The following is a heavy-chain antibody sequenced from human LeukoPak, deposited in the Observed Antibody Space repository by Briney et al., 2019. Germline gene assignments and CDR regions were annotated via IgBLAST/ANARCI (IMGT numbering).Heavy chain of an antibody. CDR2: ISRSSSYI. CDR1: GFTFTNYN. V-gene: IGHV3-21*01. CDR3: ARGAHYYYDSSGYSYGDDY. Sequence: GGSLRLSCAASGFTFTNYNVNWVRQAPGKGLEWVSSISRSSSYIYYADSVKGRFTISRDNAKNSLYLQMNSLRAEDTAVYYCARGAHYYYDSSGYSYGDDYWGQGTLVTVSS. J-gene: IGHJ4*02. D-gene: IGHD3-22*01.